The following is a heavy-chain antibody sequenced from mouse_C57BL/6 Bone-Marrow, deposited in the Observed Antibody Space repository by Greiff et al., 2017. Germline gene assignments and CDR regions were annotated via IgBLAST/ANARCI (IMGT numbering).Heavy chain of an antibody. V-gene: IGHV1-69*01. CDR2: IDPSDSYT. D-gene: IGHD1-1*01. CDR1: GYTFTSYW. Sequence: QVQLQQPGAELVMPGASVKLSCKASGYTFTSYWLHWVKQRPGQGLEWIGEIDPSDSYTNYNQKFKGKSTLTVDKSSSTAYMQLSSLTSEDSAVCYCAREGDYYGSSPFADWGQGTLVTVSA. J-gene: IGHJ3*01. CDR3: AREGDYYGSSPFAD.